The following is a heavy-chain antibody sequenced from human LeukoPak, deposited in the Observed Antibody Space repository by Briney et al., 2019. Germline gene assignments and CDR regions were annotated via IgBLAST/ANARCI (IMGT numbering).Heavy chain of an antibody. CDR3: VRASGSFDY. V-gene: IGHV3-33*01. CDR2: IWSDGSNK. Sequence: GGSLRLSCAASGFTFSDYGIHWVRQAPGKGLEWVAVIWSDGSNKYYADSVKGRFTISRDNSKKTLYLQMNSLRVEGTAVYYCVRASGSFDYWGQGTLVTVSS. J-gene: IGHJ4*02. CDR1: GFTFSDYG. D-gene: IGHD3-10*01.